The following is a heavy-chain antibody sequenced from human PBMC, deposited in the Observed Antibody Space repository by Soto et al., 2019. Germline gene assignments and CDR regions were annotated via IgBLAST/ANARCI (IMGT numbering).Heavy chain of an antibody. V-gene: IGHV1-69*13. CDR2: IIPIFGTA. D-gene: IGHD3-3*01. CDR3: ARVFTIFGVASDAFDI. CDR1: GGTFSSYA. Sequence: ASVKVSCKASGGTFSSYAISWVRQAPGQGLEWMGGIIPIFGTANYAQKFQGRVTITADESTSTAYMELSSLGSEDTAVYYCARVFTIFGVASDAFDIWGQGTMVTVSS. J-gene: IGHJ3*02.